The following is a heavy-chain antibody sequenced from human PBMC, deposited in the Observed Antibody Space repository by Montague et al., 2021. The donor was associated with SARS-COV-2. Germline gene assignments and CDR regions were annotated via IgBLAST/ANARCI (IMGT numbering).Heavy chain of an antibody. V-gene: IGHV3-48*03. J-gene: IGHJ3*02. CDR2: ISTSAYTT. Sequence: SLRLSCAASGFTFSNYDMNWVRQAPGKGPEWISYISTSAYTTSYADSVKGRFTISRDNGKNSLYLQMNSLRVEDTAVYYCTRDYRSIVGEGLDIWGQGTKVTVSS. CDR1: GFTFSNYD. CDR3: TRDYRSIVGEGLDI. D-gene: IGHD3-16*02.